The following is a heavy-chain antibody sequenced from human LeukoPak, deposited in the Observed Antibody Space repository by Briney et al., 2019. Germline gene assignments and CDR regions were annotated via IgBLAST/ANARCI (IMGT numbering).Heavy chain of an antibody. CDR2: IYSGGST. J-gene: IGHJ4*02. D-gene: IGHD2-8*01. V-gene: IGHV3-53*01. Sequence: GGSLRLSCAASGFIVSSNYMSWVRQAPGKGLEWVSIIYSGGSTYYADSVKGRFTISRENSKNTVYLRMNSLRGEDTAMYYCARVGTGTSGYFDYWGQGALVTVSS. CDR1: GFIVSSNY. CDR3: ARVGTGTSGYFDY.